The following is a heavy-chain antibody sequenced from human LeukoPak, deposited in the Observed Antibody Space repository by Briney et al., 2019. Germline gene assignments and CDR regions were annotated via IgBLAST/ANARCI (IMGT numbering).Heavy chain of an antibody. Sequence: GGSLRPSCAASGFTFSSYSMNWVRQAPGKGLEWVSSISSSSSYIYYADSVKGRFTISRDNAKNSLYLQMNSLRAEDTAVYYCARDISSSYYYYMDVWGKGTTVTVSS. CDR1: GFTFSSYS. CDR2: ISSSSSYI. CDR3: ARDISSSYYYYMDV. D-gene: IGHD6-6*01. V-gene: IGHV3-21*01. J-gene: IGHJ6*03.